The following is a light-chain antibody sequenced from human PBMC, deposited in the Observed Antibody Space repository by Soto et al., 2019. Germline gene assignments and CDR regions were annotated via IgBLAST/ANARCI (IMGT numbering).Light chain of an antibody. CDR3: SSYAGSNNYV. J-gene: IGLJ1*01. CDR1: SSDVGGYNY. CDR2: EVN. Sequence: QSVLTQPPSASGSPGQSVTISCTGTSSDVGGYNYVSWYQQHPGKAPKLMIYEVNQRPSGVPDRFSGSKSGNTASLTVSGLQAEDEADYYCSSYAGSNNYVFGTGTKLTVL. V-gene: IGLV2-8*01.